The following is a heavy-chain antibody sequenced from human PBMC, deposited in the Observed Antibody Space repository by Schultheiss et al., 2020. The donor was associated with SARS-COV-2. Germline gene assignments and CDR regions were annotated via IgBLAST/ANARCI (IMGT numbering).Heavy chain of an antibody. CDR1: GGSFSGYY. D-gene: IGHD2-8*01. CDR3: ARGHIVLMYWYYYYYGMDV. CDR2: IYYSGST. V-gene: IGHV4-34*01. J-gene: IGHJ6*02. Sequence: SETLSLTCAVYGGSFSGYYWSWIRQPPGKGLEWIGYIYYSGSTNYNPSLKSRVTISVDTSKNQFSLKLSSVTAADTAVYYCARGHIVLMYWYYYYYGMDVWGQGTTVTVSS.